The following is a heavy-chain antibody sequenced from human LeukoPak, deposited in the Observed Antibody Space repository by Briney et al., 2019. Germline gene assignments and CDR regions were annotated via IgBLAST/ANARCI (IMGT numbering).Heavy chain of an antibody. CDR1: GGSISSGGYY. V-gene: IGHV4-31*03. D-gene: IGHD3-22*01. J-gene: IGHJ4*02. CDR3: ARANYPYYYDSSGYYFDY. CDR2: IYYSGST. Sequence: SQTLSLTCTVSGGSISSGGYYWSWIRQHPGKGLEWIGYIYYSGSTYYNPSLKSRVTISVDTSKNQLSLKLSSVTAADTAVYYCARANYPYYYDSSGYYFDYWGQGTLVTVSS.